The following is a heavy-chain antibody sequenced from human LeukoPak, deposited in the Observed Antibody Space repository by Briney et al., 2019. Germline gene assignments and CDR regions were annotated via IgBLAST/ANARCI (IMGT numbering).Heavy chain of an antibody. CDR1: GGSISGGGYY. D-gene: IGHD3-10*02. CDR3: ARDMFAAFDY. CDR2: IYYSGST. J-gene: IGHJ4*02. Sequence: SETLSLTCTVSGGSISGGGYYWSWIRQPPGKGLEWIGYIYYSGSTNYNPSLKSRVTISVDTSKNQFSLKLSSVTAADTAVYYCARDMFAAFDYWGQGTLVTVSS. V-gene: IGHV4-61*08.